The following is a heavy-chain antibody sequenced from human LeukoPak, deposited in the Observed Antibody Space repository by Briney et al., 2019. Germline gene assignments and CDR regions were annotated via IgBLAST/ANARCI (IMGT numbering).Heavy chain of an antibody. CDR2: ISLDGETT. Sequence: PGGSLRLSCAVSGFSVGSSGMSWVRQAPGKGLEWISAISLDGETTYYADSVKGRFFTSRDSSRNTLYLQLSSLRVEDTAVYYCAQGYLSGWYPNWGQGSLVSVSS. J-gene: IGHJ4*02. CDR3: AQGYLSGWYPN. CDR1: GFSVGSSG. D-gene: IGHD6-19*01. V-gene: IGHV3-23*01.